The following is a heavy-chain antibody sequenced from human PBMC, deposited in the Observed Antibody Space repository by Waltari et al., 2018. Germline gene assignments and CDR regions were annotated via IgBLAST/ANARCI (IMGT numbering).Heavy chain of an antibody. D-gene: IGHD6-6*01. J-gene: IGHJ6*02. CDR1: GGTFSSYA. CDR3: ATPRKQLAPLDV. V-gene: IGHV1-69*12. CDR2: IVPSLGTA. Sequence: QVQLVQSGAEVKKPGSSVQVSCKASGGTFSSYAISWGRAGPGQGLEWMGGIVPSLGTANYAQKCQGRVTMTAGESTSTAYMELSSLRSEDTAVYYCATPRKQLAPLDVWGQGTTVTVSS.